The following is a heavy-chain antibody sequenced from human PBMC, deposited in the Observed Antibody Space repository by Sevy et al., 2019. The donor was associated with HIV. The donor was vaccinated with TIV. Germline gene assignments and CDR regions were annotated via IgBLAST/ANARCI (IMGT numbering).Heavy chain of an antibody. J-gene: IGHJ4*02. CDR1: GFTFSSYA. D-gene: IGHD1-26*01. V-gene: IGHV3-30-3*01. CDR2: ISYEGSNK. Sequence: GGSLRLSCAASGFTFSSYAMHWVRQAPGKGLEWVAVISYEGSNKYYADSVKGRFTVSRDNSKNTLYLQMNSLRAEDTAVYYCARDFTEGLLGGHLFDYWGQGTLVTVSS. CDR3: ARDFTEGLLGGHLFDY.